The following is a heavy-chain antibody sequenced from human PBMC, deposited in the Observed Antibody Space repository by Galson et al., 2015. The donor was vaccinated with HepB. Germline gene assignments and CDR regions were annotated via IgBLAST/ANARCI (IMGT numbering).Heavy chain of an antibody. J-gene: IGHJ6*02. V-gene: IGHV3-48*02. CDR3: ARPHRPHCSSTSCQTMDV. D-gene: IGHD2-2*01. CDR1: GFTFDTYT. Sequence: SLRLSCAASGFTFDTYTMNRVRQAPGKGLEWVSYISSSSSTIYYADSVKGRFTISRDNAKNSLWLQMNSLRDEDTAVYYCARPHRPHCSSTSCQTMDVWGQGTTVTVSS. CDR2: ISSSSSTI.